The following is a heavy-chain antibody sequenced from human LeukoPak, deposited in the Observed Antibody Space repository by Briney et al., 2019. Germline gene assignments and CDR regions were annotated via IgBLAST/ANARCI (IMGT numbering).Heavy chain of an antibody. Sequence: SVKVSCKASGGTFSSYAISWVRQAPGQGLEWMGRIIPILGIANYAQKFQGRVTITADKSTSTAYMELSSLRSEDTAVYYCARDPVGGGYHFSGPRWGQGTLVTVSS. V-gene: IGHV1-69*04. CDR2: IIPILGIA. J-gene: IGHJ4*02. D-gene: IGHD2-15*01. CDR3: ARDPVGGGYHFSGPR. CDR1: GGTFSSYA.